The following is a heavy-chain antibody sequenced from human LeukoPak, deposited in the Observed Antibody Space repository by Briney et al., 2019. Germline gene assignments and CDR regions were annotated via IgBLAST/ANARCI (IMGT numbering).Heavy chain of an antibody. CDR2: IRYDGSNK. CDR1: GFTFSSYG. J-gene: IGHJ4*02. Sequence: SGGSLRLSCAASGFTFSSYGMHWVRQAPGKGLEWVAFIRYDGSNKYYADSVKGRFTISRDNSKNTLYLQMNSLRAEDTAVYYCAKDCSHKLSGWYGDFWGQGTLVTVSS. D-gene: IGHD6-19*01. V-gene: IGHV3-30*02. CDR3: AKDCSHKLSGWYGDF.